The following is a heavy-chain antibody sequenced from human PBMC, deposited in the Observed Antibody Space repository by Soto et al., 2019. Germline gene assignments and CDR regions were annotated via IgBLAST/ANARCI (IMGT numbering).Heavy chain of an antibody. J-gene: IGHJ4*02. CDR3: ARTGSGNFDC. D-gene: IGHD3-10*01. CDR2: ISSASSYT. V-gene: IGHV3-11*05. Sequence: QVQLVESGGGLVKPGGSLRLSCAASGFIFSDYYMSWIRQAPGRGLEWVSSISSASSYTDHAESVKGRFTVSRDNAKNSLYLQMNSLRAEDTAVYYCARTGSGNFDCWGQGALVTVSS. CDR1: GFIFSDYY.